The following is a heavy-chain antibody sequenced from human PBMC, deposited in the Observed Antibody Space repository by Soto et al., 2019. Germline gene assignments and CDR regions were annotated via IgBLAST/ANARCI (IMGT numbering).Heavy chain of an antibody. J-gene: IGHJ4*02. CDR1: GGSISSGGYY. CDR3: ARDRVAAGDYYFDY. Sequence: SETLSLTCAVSGGSISSGGYYWSWIRQHPGKGLEWIGYIYYSGSTYYNPSLKSRVTISVDTSKNQFSLKLSSVTAADTAVYYCARDRVAAGDYYFDYWGQGTLVTVSS. D-gene: IGHD6-25*01. V-gene: IGHV4-31*11. CDR2: IYYSGST.